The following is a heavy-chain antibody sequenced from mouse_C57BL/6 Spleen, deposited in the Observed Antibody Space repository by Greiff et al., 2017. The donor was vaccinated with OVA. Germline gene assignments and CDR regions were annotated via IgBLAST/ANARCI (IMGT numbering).Heavy chain of an antibody. CDR1: GYTFTSYW. V-gene: IGHV1-5*01. D-gene: IGHD2-4*01. J-gene: IGHJ1*03. CDR3: TRSGVDEYDGGRYCDG. CDR2: IYPGNSDT. Sequence: VQLKESGTVLARPGASVKMSCKTSGYTFTSYWMHWVNQRPGQGLEWIGAIYPGNSDTSYTQKFKGKAQLTAVTSASTAYKELSSRTKEDSGGDYGTRSGVDEYDGGRYCDGWGTGTTGTVSS.